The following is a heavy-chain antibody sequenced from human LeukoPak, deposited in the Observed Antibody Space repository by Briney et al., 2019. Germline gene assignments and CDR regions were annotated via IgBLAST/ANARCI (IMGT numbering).Heavy chain of an antibody. D-gene: IGHD1/OR15-1a*01. CDR3: ARRGITGTWYYFDY. CDR2: IYSSGST. V-gene: IGHV4-61*05. CDR1: GDSISSSSYC. Sequence: KPSETLSLTCTVSGDSISSSSYCWDWIRQPPGKGLEWIGFIYSSGSTNYNPSLKSRVTISVDTSKNQFSLKLSSVTAADTAVYYCARRGITGTWYYFDYWGQGTLVTVSS. J-gene: IGHJ4*02.